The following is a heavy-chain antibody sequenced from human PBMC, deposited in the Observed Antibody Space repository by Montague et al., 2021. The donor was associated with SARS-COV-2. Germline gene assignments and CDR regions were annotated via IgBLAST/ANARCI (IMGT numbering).Heavy chain of an antibody. Sequence: SETLSLTCTVSGGSISSSSYYWAWIRQPPGKGLECIGSIYYRGSTYYNPSLKSRVIISVDTSKNQLSLKLSSVTAADTAVYYCATQEDPSGWIPGPFDFWGQGTLLTVSS. J-gene: IGHJ4*02. D-gene: IGHD6-19*01. CDR2: IYYRGST. V-gene: IGHV4-39*01. CDR1: GGSISSSSYY. CDR3: ATQEDPSGWIPGPFDF.